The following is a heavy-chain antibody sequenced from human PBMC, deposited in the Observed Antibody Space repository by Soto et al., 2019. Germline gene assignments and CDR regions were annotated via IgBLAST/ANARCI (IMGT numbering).Heavy chain of an antibody. Sequence: QVQLVQSGAEVKKPGSSVKVSCKASGGTFSTYSIDWVRQAPGQGLEWMGGIIPAFGSPNYAQRFQGRVTMTADESTSTAYMELSSLRSDDTAVYYCARAEVATTYFDCWGHGTLVTVSS. CDR2: IIPAFGSP. J-gene: IGHJ4*01. CDR1: GGTFSTYS. CDR3: ARAEVATTYFDC. V-gene: IGHV1-69*01. D-gene: IGHD5-12*01.